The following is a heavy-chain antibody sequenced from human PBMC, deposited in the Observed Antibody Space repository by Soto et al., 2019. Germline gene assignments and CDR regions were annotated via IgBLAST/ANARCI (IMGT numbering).Heavy chain of an antibody. J-gene: IGHJ4*02. CDR3: GREAYSGRYSL. V-gene: IGHV4-59*01. Sequence: SETLSLTCTVSGGSISSYYWSWIRQPPGKGLEWIGYIYYSGSTNYNPSLKSRVTISVDTSKNQFSLKLSSVTAADTAVYYCGREAYSGRYSLWGQGTLVTVS. CDR1: GGSISSYY. CDR2: IYYSGST. D-gene: IGHD1-26*01.